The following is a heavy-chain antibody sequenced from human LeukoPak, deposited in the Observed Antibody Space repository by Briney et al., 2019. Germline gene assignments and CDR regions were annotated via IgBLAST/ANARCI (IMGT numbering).Heavy chain of an antibody. J-gene: IGHJ4*02. CDR3: ARVGDGYSVNYFDY. V-gene: IGHV3-48*02. Sequence: GGSLRLSCAASGFTFTSHSMTWVRQAPGKGLEWVSYISSSSSSSSSTVYYADSVKGRFTVSRDNAKNSLYLQMNSLRDEDTAMFYCARVGDGYSVNYFDYWGQGTLVTVSS. CDR2: ISSSSSSSSSTV. CDR1: GFTFTSHS. D-gene: IGHD5-24*01.